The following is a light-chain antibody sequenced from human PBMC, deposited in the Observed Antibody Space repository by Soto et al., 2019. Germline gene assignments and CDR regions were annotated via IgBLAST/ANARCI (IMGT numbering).Light chain of an antibody. V-gene: IGLV2-14*01. Sequence: QSALTQPASVSGSPGQSITISCTGTSSDVGSSRYVSWYQHHPDKAPKLIIYEVSNRPSGVSDRFSASKSGNTASLTISGLQPEDEADYYGRSYSSITTLLFGGGTKLTVL. CDR1: SSDVGSSRY. CDR2: EVS. CDR3: RSYSSITTLL. J-gene: IGLJ2*01.